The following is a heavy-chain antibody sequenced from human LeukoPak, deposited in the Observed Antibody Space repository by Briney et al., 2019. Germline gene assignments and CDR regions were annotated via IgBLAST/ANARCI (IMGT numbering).Heavy chain of an antibody. CDR1: GFTFSSYA. J-gene: IGHJ4*02. D-gene: IGHD3-10*01. Sequence: GSLGLSCAASGFTFSSYAMSWVRQAPGKGLEWVSAISGSGGSTYYADSVKGRFTISRDNSKNTLYLQMNSLRAEDTAVYYCAKAKGRITMVRGVIMRVGFDYWGQGTLVTVSS. V-gene: IGHV3-23*01. CDR3: AKAKGRITMVRGVIMRVGFDY. CDR2: ISGSGGST.